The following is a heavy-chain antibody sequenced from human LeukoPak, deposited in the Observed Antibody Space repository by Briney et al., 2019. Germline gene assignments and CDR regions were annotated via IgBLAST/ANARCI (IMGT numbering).Heavy chain of an antibody. V-gene: IGHV1-69*06. J-gene: IGHJ4*02. D-gene: IGHD6-19*01. CDR2: IIPIFGTA. CDR1: GGTFSSYA. Sequence: SVKVSCKASGGTFSSYAISWVRQAPGQGLEWMGGIIPIFGTANYAQKFQGRVTITADKSTTTAYMELSSLRSEDTAVYYCAREAAVAGTEYWGQGTLVTVSS. CDR3: AREAAVAGTEY.